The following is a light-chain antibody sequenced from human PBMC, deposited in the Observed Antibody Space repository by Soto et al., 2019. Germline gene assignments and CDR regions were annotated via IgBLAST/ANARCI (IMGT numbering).Light chain of an antibody. Sequence: LTQPASVSWSPGQSITISCTGTSSDVGGYNYVSWYQQHPGKAPKLMIYEVSNRPSGVSNRFSGSKSANAASLTISGLQAEDEADYFCSSYTSSNTRYVFGTGTKVTVL. V-gene: IGLV2-14*01. CDR2: EVS. CDR1: SSDVGGYNY. J-gene: IGLJ1*01. CDR3: SSYTSSNTRYV.